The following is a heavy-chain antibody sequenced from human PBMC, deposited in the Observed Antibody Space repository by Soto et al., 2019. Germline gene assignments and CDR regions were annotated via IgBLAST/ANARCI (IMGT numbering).Heavy chain of an antibody. D-gene: IGHD1-20*01. Sequence: SETLSLTCAVSSGSISSSNWWSWVRQPPGKGLEWIGEIYHSGSTNYNPSLKSQVTISVDKSKNQFSLKLSSVTAADTAVYYCARSYITNLDYWGQGTLVTAPQ. CDR1: SGSISSSNW. J-gene: IGHJ4*02. CDR2: IYHSGST. V-gene: IGHV4-4*02. CDR3: ARSYITNLDY.